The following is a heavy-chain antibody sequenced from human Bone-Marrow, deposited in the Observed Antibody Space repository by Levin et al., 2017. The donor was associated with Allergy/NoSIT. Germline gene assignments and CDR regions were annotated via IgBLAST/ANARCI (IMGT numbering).Heavy chain of an antibody. CDR3: ARTRIAAAHYYYGMDV. CDR1: GFSLSTSGMC. D-gene: IGHD6-13*01. V-gene: IGHV2-70*01. Sequence: SGPTLVKPTQTLTLTCTFSGFSLSTSGMCVSWIRQPPGKALEWLALIDWDDDKYYSTSLKTRLTISKDTSKNQVVLTMTNMDPVDTATYYCARTRIAAAHYYYGMDVWGQGTTVTVSS. CDR2: IDWDDDK. J-gene: IGHJ6*02.